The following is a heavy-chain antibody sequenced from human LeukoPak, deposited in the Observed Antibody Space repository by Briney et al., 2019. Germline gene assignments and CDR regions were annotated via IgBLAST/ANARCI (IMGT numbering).Heavy chain of an antibody. V-gene: IGHV3-21*01. CDR1: GFTFSTYS. Sequence: GGSLRLSCAASGFTFSTYSMNWVRHAPGKGLEWLSSISYSSSYKYYADSVKGRFTISRDNAKNSLYLQMNSLRADDTAVYYCARDRLSDSSGYDGNRAFDIWGQGTMVTVSS. CDR2: ISYSSSYK. J-gene: IGHJ3*02. CDR3: ARDRLSDSSGYDGNRAFDI. D-gene: IGHD3-22*01.